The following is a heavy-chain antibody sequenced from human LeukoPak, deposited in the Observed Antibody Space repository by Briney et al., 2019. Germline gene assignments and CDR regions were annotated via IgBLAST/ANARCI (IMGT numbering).Heavy chain of an antibody. J-gene: IGHJ4*02. V-gene: IGHV3-53*01. CDR1: GFTVSSNY. CDR3: ARGAGYNYPYYFDY. Sequence: GGSLRLSCAASGFTVSSNYMNWVRQAPGKGLEWVSVIYGGGNIYYADSVKGRLTISRDNSKNTLYLQMNSLRAEDTAVYYCARGAGYNYPYYFDYWGQGTLVTVSS. D-gene: IGHD5-24*01. CDR2: IYGGGNI.